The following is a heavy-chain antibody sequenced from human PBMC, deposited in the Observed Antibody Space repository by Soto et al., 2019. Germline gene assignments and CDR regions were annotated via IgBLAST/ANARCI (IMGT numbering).Heavy chain of an antibody. D-gene: IGHD4-17*01. V-gene: IGHV3-33*06. CDR1: GFTFSSYG. J-gene: IGHJ4*02. Sequence: QVQLVESGGGVVQPGRSLRLSCAASGFTFSSYGMHCVRQAPGKGLEWVAVIWYDGSNKYYADSVKGRFTISRDNSKNTLYLQMNSLRAEDTAVYYCAKETSTVTTLGGFDYWGQGTLVTVSS. CDR2: IWYDGSNK. CDR3: AKETSTVTTLGGFDY.